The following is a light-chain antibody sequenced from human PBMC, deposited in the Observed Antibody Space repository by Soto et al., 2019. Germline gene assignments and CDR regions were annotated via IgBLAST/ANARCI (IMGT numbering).Light chain of an antibody. CDR3: QQYNKYPLT. CDR2: EAS. J-gene: IGKJ4*01. CDR1: QDIRSR. V-gene: IGKV1D-16*01. Sequence: DIPMTQSPSSLSASVGDRVTITCRASQDIRSRLAWYQQNPEKAPKSLIYEASNLQTGVPSRFSGSASGTDFILLISSLQPEDSATYFSQQYNKYPLTFGGGTRVEIK.